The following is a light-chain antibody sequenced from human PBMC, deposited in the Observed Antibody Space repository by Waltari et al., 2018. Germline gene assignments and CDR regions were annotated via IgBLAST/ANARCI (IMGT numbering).Light chain of an antibody. V-gene: IGKV4-1*01. J-gene: IGKJ1*01. CDR1: QSLLYSSRNQSY. Sequence: DIVMTQSPDSLAVSLGERATINCKSSQSLLYSSRNQSYLSWYQQKPGQPPKLLIYWASARESGVPDRFSGSGSGTDFTLTISSLQAEDVAVYYCQQYYDIPRTFGQGTKVEIK. CDR2: WAS. CDR3: QQYYDIPRT.